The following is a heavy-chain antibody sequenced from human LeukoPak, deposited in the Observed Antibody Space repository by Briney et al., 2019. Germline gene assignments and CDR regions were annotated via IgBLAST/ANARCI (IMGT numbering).Heavy chain of an antibody. CDR1: GGTFSSYA. V-gene: IGHV1-69*13. D-gene: IGHD2-2*01. CDR2: IIPIFGTA. CDR3: ARSGVVPALYYMDV. Sequence: SVTVSCTASGGTFSSYAISWVRQAPGQGLEWMGGIIPIFGTANYAQKFQGRVTITADESTSTAYMELSSLRSEDTAVYYCARSGVVPALYYMDVWGKGTTVTVSS. J-gene: IGHJ6*03.